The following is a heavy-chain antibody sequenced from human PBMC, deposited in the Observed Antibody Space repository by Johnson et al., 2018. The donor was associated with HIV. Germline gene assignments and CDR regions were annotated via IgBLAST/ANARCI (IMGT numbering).Heavy chain of an antibody. CDR1: GFTFSSHA. D-gene: IGHD4-23*01. CDR3: ARKTPAHAFDI. Sequence: QVQLVESGGGVVRPGGSLRLSCAASGFTFSSHAMHWVRQAPGKGLEWVAVISYDGSNKYYADSVKGRFTISRDNSKNTLYLQMNSLRAEDTAVYYCARKTPAHAFDIWGQGTMVTVSS. CDR2: ISYDGSNK. J-gene: IGHJ3*02. V-gene: IGHV3-30*14.